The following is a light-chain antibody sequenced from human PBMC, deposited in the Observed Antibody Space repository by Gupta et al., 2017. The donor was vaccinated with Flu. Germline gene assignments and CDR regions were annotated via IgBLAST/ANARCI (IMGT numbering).Light chain of an antibody. J-gene: IGKJ1*01. CDR1: PTISSTY. V-gene: IGKV3-20*01. CDR2: ATS. Sequence: ILAWSTGERVTLCRRASPTISSTYVAWYQQKPGQSTRLVVYATSNRAAGIPDRFSGSGSGTDFTLTISSLEATDFAVYYCLKYASSPAWTFGPGTRLEI. CDR3: LKYASSPAWT.